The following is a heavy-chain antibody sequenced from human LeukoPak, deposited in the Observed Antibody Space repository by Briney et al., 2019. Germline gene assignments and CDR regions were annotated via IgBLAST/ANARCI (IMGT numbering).Heavy chain of an antibody. V-gene: IGHV4-59*01. Sequence: SETLSLTCTVSGGSISSYYWSWIRQPPGKGLEWIGYIYYSGSTNYNPSLKSRVTISVDTSKNQFSPKLSSVTAADTAVYYCARGRQPGYFQHWGQGTLVTVSS. J-gene: IGHJ1*01. CDR3: ARGRQPGYFQH. CDR1: GGSISSYY. D-gene: IGHD3-10*01. CDR2: IYYSGST.